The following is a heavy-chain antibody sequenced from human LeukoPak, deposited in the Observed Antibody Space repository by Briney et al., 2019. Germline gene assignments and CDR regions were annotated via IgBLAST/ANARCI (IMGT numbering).Heavy chain of an antibody. CDR2: IYSDGDT. V-gene: IGHV3-66*02. CDR3: VRDPRDGYGHFDY. CDR1: GFTFSGNH. Sequence: QPGGSLRLSCVVSGFTFSGNHMNWVRQAPGKGLEWVSVIYSDGDTYYADSVKGRFTISRDSSRNTLSLQMNSLKPEDTAVYYCVRDPRDGYGHFDYWGQGTLVTVSS. J-gene: IGHJ4*02. D-gene: IGHD5-24*01.